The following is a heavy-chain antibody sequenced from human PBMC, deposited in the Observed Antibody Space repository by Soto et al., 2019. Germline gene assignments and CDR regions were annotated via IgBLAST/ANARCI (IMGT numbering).Heavy chain of an antibody. CDR2: IYPGDSDT. J-gene: IGHJ4*02. D-gene: IGHD2-2*01. CDR1: GYSFTTSW. V-gene: IGHV5-51*01. Sequence: GESLKISCKGSGYSFTTSWIAWVRQMPGKGLEWMGIIYPGDSDTRYSPSFQGQVSISADKSISTAYLQWSSLKASDTAMYYCARGYCSNITCGWFDYWGQGTLVTVSS. CDR3: ARGYCSNITCGWFDY.